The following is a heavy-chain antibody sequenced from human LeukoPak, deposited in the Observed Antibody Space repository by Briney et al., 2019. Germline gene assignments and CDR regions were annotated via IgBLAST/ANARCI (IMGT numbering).Heavy chain of an antibody. J-gene: IGHJ3*02. V-gene: IGHV3-15*01. CDR2: IKSKTDGGTT. CDR1: GFTFSNAW. D-gene: IGHD3-16*01. CDR3: ATGLWHHDAFDI. Sequence: GGSLRLSCAASGFTFSNAWMNWVRQAPGKGLEWVGRIKSKTDGGTTDYAAPVKGRFTISRDDSKNTLYLQMNSLKTEDTAVYFCATGLWHHDAFDIWGQGTMVTVSS.